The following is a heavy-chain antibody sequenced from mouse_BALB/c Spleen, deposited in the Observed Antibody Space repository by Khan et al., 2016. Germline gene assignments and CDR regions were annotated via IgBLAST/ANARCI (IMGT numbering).Heavy chain of an antibody. CDR1: GYSFTGYY. CDR3: TRHGISFPYCFAC. D-gene: IGHD1-1*01. CDR2: ISCYNGAT. Sequence: LVKTGASVKISCKASGYSFTGYYMHWVKQSHGKSLEWIGSISCYNGATSYNQKFKGKATFTVDTSSSTAYMQFKSLKSEESAVYYSTRHGISFPYCFACWCHGPSLPVSS. V-gene: IGHV1S34*01. J-gene: IGHJ2*02.